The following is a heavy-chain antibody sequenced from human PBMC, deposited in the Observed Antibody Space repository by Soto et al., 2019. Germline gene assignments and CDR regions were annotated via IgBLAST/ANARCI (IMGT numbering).Heavy chain of an antibody. CDR1: GGSISSADSY. Sequence: LSLTCTVSGGSISSADSYWSWIRQSPGKGLEWIGYIYYSGSAYYNPSLESRVTISVDTSRNQFSLKLNSVTAADTAVYYCAREGAAYSSYSHGTDVWCQGTTVTV. J-gene: IGHJ6*02. CDR3: AREGAAYSSYSHGTDV. CDR2: IYYSGSA. D-gene: IGHD2-15*01. V-gene: IGHV4-30-4*01.